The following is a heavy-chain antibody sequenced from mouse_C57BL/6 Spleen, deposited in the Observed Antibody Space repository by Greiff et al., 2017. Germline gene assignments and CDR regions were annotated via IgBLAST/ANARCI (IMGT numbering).Heavy chain of an antibody. V-gene: IGHV1-52*01. D-gene: IGHD2-4*01. Sequence: QVQLQQPGAELVRPGSSVQLSCKASGYTFTSYWMQWVKQRPIQGLEWIGNIDPSDSETHYNQKFKDKATLTVDKSSSTAYMQLSSLTSEDSAVYYCARKDYYDYDEGFAYWGQGTLVTVSA. J-gene: IGHJ3*01. CDR3: ARKDYYDYDEGFAY. CDR2: IDPSDSET. CDR1: GYTFTSYW.